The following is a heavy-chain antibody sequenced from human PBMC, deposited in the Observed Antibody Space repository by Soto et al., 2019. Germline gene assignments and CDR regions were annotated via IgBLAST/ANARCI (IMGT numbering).Heavy chain of an antibody. Sequence: PGGSLRLSCEASGFSFSTYSMHWVRQAPGKGLEWVSYIGRWSDIYYADSVKGRFTISRDNAKNSVSLQMNSLRDEDTAVYYCAREETAWPLAYGLDVWGQGTTVTVSS. CDR3: AREETAWPLAYGLDV. D-gene: IGHD2-21*02. J-gene: IGHJ6*02. CDR1: GFSFSTYS. CDR2: IGRWSDI. V-gene: IGHV3-21*01.